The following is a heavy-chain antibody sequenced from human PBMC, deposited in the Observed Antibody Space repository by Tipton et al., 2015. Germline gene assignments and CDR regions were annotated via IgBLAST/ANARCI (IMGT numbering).Heavy chain of an antibody. J-gene: IGHJ3*02. CDR3: ARVPDSGFDAFDI. Sequence: TLSLTCAVSAYSISSDYYWGWIRQPPGKGLEWIGSISHSGNTYYNPSLKSRVTMSRDTSKNQFSLKLTSVTAADTAVYYCARVPDSGFDAFDIWGQGTMVTVSS. CDR1: AYSISSDYY. V-gene: IGHV4-38-2*01. D-gene: IGHD5-12*01. CDR2: ISHSGNT.